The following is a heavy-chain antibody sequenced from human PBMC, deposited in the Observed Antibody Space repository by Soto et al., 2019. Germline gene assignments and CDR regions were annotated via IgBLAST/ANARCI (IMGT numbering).Heavy chain of an antibody. CDR3: AKDRPGIAAADHGGFDY. V-gene: IGHV3-23*01. Sequence: GGSLRLSCAASGFTFSSYAMSWVRQAPGKGLEWVSAISGSGGSTYYADSVKGRFTISRDNSKNTLYLQMNSLRAEDTAVYYCAKDRPGIAAADHGGFDYWGQGTLVTVSS. CDR1: GFTFSSYA. D-gene: IGHD6-13*01. CDR2: ISGSGGST. J-gene: IGHJ4*02.